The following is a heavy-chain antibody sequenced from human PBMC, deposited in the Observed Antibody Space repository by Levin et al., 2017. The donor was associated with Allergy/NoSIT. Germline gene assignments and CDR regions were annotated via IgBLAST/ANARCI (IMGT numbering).Heavy chain of an antibody. D-gene: IGHD3-10*01. CDR1: GFTFSSYG. Sequence: GESLKISCAASGFTFSSYGMHWVRQAPGKGLEWVAVISYDGSNKYYADSVKGRFTISRDNSKNTLYLQMNSLRAEDTAVYYCAKDLWDYYGSGSPPLDYWGQGTLVTVSS. J-gene: IGHJ4*02. CDR2: ISYDGSNK. V-gene: IGHV3-30*18. CDR3: AKDLWDYYGSGSPPLDY.